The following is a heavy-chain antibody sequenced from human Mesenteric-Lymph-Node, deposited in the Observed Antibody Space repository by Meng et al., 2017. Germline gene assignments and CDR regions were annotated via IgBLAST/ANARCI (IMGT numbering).Heavy chain of an antibody. CDR3: AIFGSYYYDSSGYPIDY. V-gene: IGHV1-69*05. D-gene: IGHD3-22*01. Sequence: SLKVSCKASGGTFSSYAISWVRQAPGQGLEWMGGIITIFGTANYAQKFQGRVTITTDESTSTAYMELSSLRSEDTAVYYCAIFGSYYYDSSGYPIDYWGQGTLVTVSS. CDR1: GGTFSSYA. CDR2: IITIFGTA. J-gene: IGHJ4*02.